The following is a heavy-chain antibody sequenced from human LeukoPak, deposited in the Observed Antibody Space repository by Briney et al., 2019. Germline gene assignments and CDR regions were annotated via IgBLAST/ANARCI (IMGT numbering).Heavy chain of an antibody. J-gene: IGHJ3*02. Sequence: GASVKVSCKASGYAFTSYGISWVRQAPGQGLEWMGWISAYHGNTYYAQKLQGRVTLTTDTSTNTAYMELRSLRSDDTAVYYCARDLYYYRNSGYHYVFDIWGQGTMVTVSS. CDR2: ISAYHGNT. CDR3: ARDLYYYRNSGYHYVFDI. V-gene: IGHV1-18*01. D-gene: IGHD3-22*01. CDR1: GYAFTSYG.